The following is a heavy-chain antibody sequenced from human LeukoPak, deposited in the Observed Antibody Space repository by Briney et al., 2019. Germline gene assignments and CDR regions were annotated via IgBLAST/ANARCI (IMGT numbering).Heavy chain of an antibody. CDR2: IYYSGST. J-gene: IGHJ6*03. CDR3: ARDSSGVYYYYYMDV. Sequence: WVRQPPGKGLEWIGSIYYSGSTYYNPSLKSRVTISVDTSKNQFSLKLSSVTAADTAVYYCARDSSGVYYYYYMDVWDKGTTVTISS. D-gene: IGHD3-22*01. V-gene: IGHV4-39*01.